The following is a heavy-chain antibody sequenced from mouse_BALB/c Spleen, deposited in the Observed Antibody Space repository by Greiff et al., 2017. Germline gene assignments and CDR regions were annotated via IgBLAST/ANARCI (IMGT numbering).Heavy chain of an antibody. CDR2: INPYNDGT. CDR1: GYTFTSYV. D-gene: IGHD2-3*01. Sequence: EVQLQQSGPELVKPGASVKMSCKASGYTFTSYVMHWVKQKPGQGLEWIGYINPYNDGTKYNEKFKGKATLTSDKSSSTAYMELSSLTSEDSAVYYCARGPMDDGYYVAYWGQGTLVTVSA. J-gene: IGHJ3*01. V-gene: IGHV1-14*01. CDR3: ARGPMDDGYYVAY.